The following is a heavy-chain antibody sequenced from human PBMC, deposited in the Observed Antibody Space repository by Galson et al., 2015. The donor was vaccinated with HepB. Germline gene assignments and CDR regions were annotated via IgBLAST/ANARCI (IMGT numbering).Heavy chain of an antibody. D-gene: IGHD3-3*01. CDR3: ARYHYDFWSYYYYYYMDV. J-gene: IGHJ6*03. CDR1: GFTFSSYW. V-gene: IGHV3-74*01. CDR2: INSDGSST. Sequence: SLRLSCAASGFTFSSYWMHWVRQAPGKGLVWVSRINSDGSSTSYADSVKGRFTISRDNAKNTLYLQMNSLRAEDTAVYYCARYHYDFWSYYYYYYMDVWGKGTTVTVSS.